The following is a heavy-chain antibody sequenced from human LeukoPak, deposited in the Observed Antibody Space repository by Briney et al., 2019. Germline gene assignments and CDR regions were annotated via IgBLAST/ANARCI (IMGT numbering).Heavy chain of an antibody. CDR1: GGSISSYY. D-gene: IGHD3-10*01. CDR2: IYSSGTI. J-gene: IGHJ5*02. V-gene: IGHV4-4*07. Sequence: SETLSLTCSVSGGSISSYYWSWIRQPAGKGLEWIGRIYSSGTITYNPSLQSRVTMSVDASKNEFSLKMSSVTAADTAVYYCTRDSGTTGEVKFDPWGQGTLVAVSS. CDR3: TRDSGTTGEVKFDP.